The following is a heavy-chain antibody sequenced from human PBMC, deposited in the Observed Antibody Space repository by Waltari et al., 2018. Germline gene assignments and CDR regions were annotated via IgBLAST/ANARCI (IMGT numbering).Heavy chain of an antibody. CDR3: ARAGGALWFGELSGYFDY. CDR1: GYTFTGYY. CDR2: INPNSGGT. V-gene: IGHV1-2*02. D-gene: IGHD3-10*01. J-gene: IGHJ4*02. Sequence: QVQLVQSGAEVKKPGASVKVSCKASGYTFTGYYMHWVRQAPAQGLEWMGWINPNSGGTTYAKKFQGRVTMTRDTSTSTAYMELSRLRSDDTAVYYCARAGGALWFGELSGYFDYWGQGTLVTVSS.